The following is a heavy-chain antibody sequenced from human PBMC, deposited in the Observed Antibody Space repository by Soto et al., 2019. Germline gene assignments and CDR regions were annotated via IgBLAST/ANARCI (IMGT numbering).Heavy chain of an antibody. J-gene: IGHJ4*02. CDR2: ISAYNGNT. CDR1: GYTFTSYG. Sequence: QVQLVQSGAEVKKPGASVKVSCKASGYTFTSYGISWVRQAPGQGLEWMGWISAYNGNTNYAQKLQGRVTMTTDTSTSTDYMELRSLRSDDTAVYYCAIDSLGTMIVVVTLDYWGQGTLVTVSS. D-gene: IGHD3-22*01. CDR3: AIDSLGTMIVVVTLDY. V-gene: IGHV1-18*01.